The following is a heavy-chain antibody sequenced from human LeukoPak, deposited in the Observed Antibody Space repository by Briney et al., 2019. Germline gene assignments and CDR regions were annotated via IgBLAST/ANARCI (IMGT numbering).Heavy chain of an antibody. V-gene: IGHV3-64D*06. Sequence: GGSLRLFCSASGFTFSSYAMHWVRQAPGKGLEYVSAISSNGGSTYYADSVKGRFTISRDNSKNTLYLQMSSLRAEDTAVYYCVKDYVSRYFDWLPRRCSYGGYFDYWGQGTLVTVSS. CDR1: GFTFSSYA. CDR3: VKDYVSRYFDWLPRRCSYGGYFDY. CDR2: ISSNGGST. J-gene: IGHJ4*02. D-gene: IGHD3-9*01.